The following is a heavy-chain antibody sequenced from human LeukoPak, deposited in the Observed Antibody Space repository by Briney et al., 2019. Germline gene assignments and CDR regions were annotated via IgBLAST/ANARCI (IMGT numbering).Heavy chain of an antibody. J-gene: IGHJ4*02. D-gene: IGHD3-9*01. Sequence: GRSLRLSCAASGFTFSSYGMHWVRQAPGKGPEWVAVISYDGSNKYYADSVKGRFTISRDNSKNTLYVEMNTLRAEDTAVYYCAKWGDYDILTGYYVSDFWGQGTLVTVSS. V-gene: IGHV3-30*18. CDR1: GFTFSSYG. CDR3: AKWGDYDILTGYYVSDF. CDR2: ISYDGSNK.